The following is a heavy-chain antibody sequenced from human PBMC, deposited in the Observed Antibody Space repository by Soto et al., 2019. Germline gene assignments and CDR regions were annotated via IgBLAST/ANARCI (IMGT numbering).Heavy chain of an antibody. CDR1: GDSISDNY. Sequence: SETLSLTCTVSGDSISDNYWSWIRQPPGKGLEWIGYIYYSGSTNYNPSLNGRVSMSVHTSKNQFSLTLTSVTAADTAFYYCAQIDPPLMLAWFDPWGQGTLVTVSS. CDR3: AQIDPPLMLAWFDP. J-gene: IGHJ5*02. D-gene: IGHD2-8*01. CDR2: IYYSGST. V-gene: IGHV4-59*03.